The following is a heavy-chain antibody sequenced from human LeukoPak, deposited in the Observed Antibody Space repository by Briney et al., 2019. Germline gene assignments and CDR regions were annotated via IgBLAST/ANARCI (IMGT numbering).Heavy chain of an antibody. CDR1: GGSFSGYY. CDR2: INHSGST. D-gene: IGHD5-18*01. J-gene: IGHJ4*02. V-gene: IGHV4-34*01. Sequence: SETLSLTCAVYGGSFSGYYWSWIRQPPGKGLEWIGEINHSGSTNYNPSLKSRVTISADTSKNQFSLKLSSVTAADTAVYYCARAPPDTAMVVDYWGQGTLVTVSS. CDR3: ARAPPDTAMVVDY.